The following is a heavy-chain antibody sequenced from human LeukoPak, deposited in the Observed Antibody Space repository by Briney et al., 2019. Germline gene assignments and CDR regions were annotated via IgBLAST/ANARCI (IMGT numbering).Heavy chain of an antibody. D-gene: IGHD6-19*01. Sequence: SETLSLTCAVSGYSISSGYYRGWIRQPPGKGLEWIGSIYHSGSTYYNPSLKSRVTMSVDTSKNQFSLKLSSVTAADTAVYYCARDRQWNWFDPWGQGTLVTVSS. V-gene: IGHV4-38-2*02. CDR2: IYHSGST. J-gene: IGHJ5*02. CDR1: GYSISSGYY. CDR3: ARDRQWNWFDP.